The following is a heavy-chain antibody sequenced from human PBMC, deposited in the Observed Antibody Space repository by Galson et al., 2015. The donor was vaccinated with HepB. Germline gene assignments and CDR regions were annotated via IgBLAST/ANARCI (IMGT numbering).Heavy chain of an antibody. CDR2: IYYSGST. CDR1: GGSISSYY. V-gene: IGHV4-59*01. D-gene: IGHD3-3*01. Sequence: ETLSLTCTVSGGSISSYYWSWIRQPPGKGLEWIGYIYYSGSTNYNPSLKSRVTISVDTSKNQFSLKLSSVTAADTAVYYCARGVTIFGVVTTPGAFDLWGRGTLVTVSS. J-gene: IGHJ2*01. CDR3: ARGVTIFGVVTTPGAFDL.